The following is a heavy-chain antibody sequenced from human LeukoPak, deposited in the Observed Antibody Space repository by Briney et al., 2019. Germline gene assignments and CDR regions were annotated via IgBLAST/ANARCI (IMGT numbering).Heavy chain of an antibody. V-gene: IGHV4-30-4*07. CDR3: ARSQLSCSGGSCPTRFAFYI. CDR1: GGSISRGGYT. J-gene: IGHJ3*02. D-gene: IGHD2-15*01. CDR2: IYYSVRT. Sequence: SETLSLTCAVSGGSISRGGYTWSWVRPTPGKGLEWIGYIYYSVRTYYNPSLKRRVTISVATSKNQFSLKLSSVTAADTAVYYCARSQLSCSGGSCPTRFAFYITGQGTLVTASS.